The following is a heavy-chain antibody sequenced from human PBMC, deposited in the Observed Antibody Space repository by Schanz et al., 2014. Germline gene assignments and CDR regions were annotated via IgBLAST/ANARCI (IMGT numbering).Heavy chain of an antibody. CDR1: GFTFSTYC. Sequence: EVQLVESGGGLVQPGGSLRLSCAASGFTFSTYCMSWVRQAPGKGLEWVANIKQDESERSYVDSVKGRFTISRDNAKNSLYLQMNSLRDEDTAVYYCARDKGGYYPFDYWGQGTLVTVSS. CDR3: ARDKGGYYPFDY. V-gene: IGHV3-7*01. D-gene: IGHD3-3*01. CDR2: IKQDESER. J-gene: IGHJ4*02.